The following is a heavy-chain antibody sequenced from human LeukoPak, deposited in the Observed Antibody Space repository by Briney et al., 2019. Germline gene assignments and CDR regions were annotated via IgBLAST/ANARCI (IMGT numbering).Heavy chain of an antibody. V-gene: IGHV1-2*02. CDR3: ARSTTPNENEYFEH. CDR2: INPNSGGT. CDR1: GYNFIDYY. Sequence: ASVKVSCKTSGYNFIDYYVHWMRQAPGQGLEWMGWINPNSGGTNYIQKFQGRVTMTRDTSISTAYMELSRLRSDDTAVYYCARSTTPNENEYFEHWGQGTLVTVSS. D-gene: IGHD2/OR15-2a*01. J-gene: IGHJ1*01.